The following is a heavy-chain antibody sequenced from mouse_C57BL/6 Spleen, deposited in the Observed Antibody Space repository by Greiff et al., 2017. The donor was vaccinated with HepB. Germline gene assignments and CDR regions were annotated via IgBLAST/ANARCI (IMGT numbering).Heavy chain of an antibody. CDR3: ARDRDDGYSWFAY. J-gene: IGHJ3*01. V-gene: IGHV3-6*01. CDR2: ISYDGSN. D-gene: IGHD2-3*01. Sequence: DVQLQESGPGLVKPSQSLSLTCSVTGYSITSGYYWNWIRQFPGNKLEWMGYISYDGSNNYNPSLKNRISITRDTSKNQFFLKLNSVTTEDTATYYCARDRDDGYSWFAYWGQGTLVTVSA. CDR1: GYSITSGYY.